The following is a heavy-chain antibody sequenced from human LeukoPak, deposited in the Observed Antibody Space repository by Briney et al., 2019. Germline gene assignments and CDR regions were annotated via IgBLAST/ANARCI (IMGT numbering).Heavy chain of an antibody. CDR1: GFTLSNYA. CDR3: AKGSYYYSNYYSYYMDV. J-gene: IGHJ6*03. Sequence: GGPLRLSCAASGFTLSNYAINWVRQAPGKGLEWVSSISNSGSDTYYADSVKGRFTISRDNSKNTVYLQMNSLTAEDTAVYYCAKGSYYYSNYYSYYMDVWGKGTTVTVSS. CDR2: ISNSGSDT. D-gene: IGHD3-10*01. V-gene: IGHV3-23*01.